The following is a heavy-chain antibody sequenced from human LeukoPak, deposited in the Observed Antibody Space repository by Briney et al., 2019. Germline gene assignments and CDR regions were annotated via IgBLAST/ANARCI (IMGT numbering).Heavy chain of an antibody. D-gene: IGHD1-26*01. J-gene: IGHJ6*02. V-gene: IGHV3-53*04. Sequence: PGGSLRLSCAASGFTFSSYSMSWVRQAPGKGLEWVSVIYSGGSTYYADSVKGRFAISRHNSKNTLYLQMNSLRVEDTAVYYCASYSGSYYLYYYGMDVWGQGTTVTVSS. CDR3: ASYSGSYYLYYYGMDV. CDR2: IYSGGST. CDR1: GFTFSSYS.